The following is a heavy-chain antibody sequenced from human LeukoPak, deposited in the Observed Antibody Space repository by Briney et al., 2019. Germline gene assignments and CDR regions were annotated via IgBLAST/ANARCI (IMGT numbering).Heavy chain of an antibody. D-gene: IGHD3-22*01. CDR1: GFTSSSYG. CDR2: IWYDGSNK. Sequence: GGSLRLXCAASGFTSSSYGMHWVRQAPGKGLEWVAVIWYDGSNKYYADSVKGRFTISRDNSKNTLYLQMNSLRAADTAVYYCTSSGYLIDYWGQGTLVTVSS. CDR3: TSSGYLIDY. J-gene: IGHJ4*02. V-gene: IGHV3-33*01.